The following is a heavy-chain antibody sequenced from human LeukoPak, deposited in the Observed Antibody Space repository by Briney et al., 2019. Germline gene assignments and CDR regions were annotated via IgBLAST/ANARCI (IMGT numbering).Heavy chain of an antibody. V-gene: IGHV1-18*01. CDR3: ARVYWVPAYGDYVLNWFDP. CDR1: GYTFTNYG. CDR2: IIPYNGNT. Sequence: ASVKVSCKASGYTFTNYGITWVRQAPGQGLEWMGWIIPYNGNTNYAQRLQGRVTMTTDTSTSTAYMELRSLRSDDTAVYYCARVYWVPAYGDYVLNWFDPWGQGTLVTVSS. J-gene: IGHJ5*02. D-gene: IGHD4-17*01.